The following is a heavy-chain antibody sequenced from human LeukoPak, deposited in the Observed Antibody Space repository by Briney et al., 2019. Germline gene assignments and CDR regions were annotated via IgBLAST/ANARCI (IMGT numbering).Heavy chain of an antibody. CDR2: ISGSGGST. J-gene: IGHJ3*02. Sequence: PGGSLRLSCAASGFTSSSYAMSWVRQAPGKGLEWVSAISGSGGSTYYADSVKGRFTISRDNAKNTMYLQMESLRADDTAIYYCATDTAVAERPSDALDIWGQGTMVTVSS. V-gene: IGHV3-23*01. D-gene: IGHD6-19*01. CDR3: ATDTAVAERPSDALDI. CDR1: GFTSSSYA.